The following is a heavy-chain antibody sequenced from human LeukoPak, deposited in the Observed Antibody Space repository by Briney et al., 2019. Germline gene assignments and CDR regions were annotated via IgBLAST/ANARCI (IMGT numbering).Heavy chain of an antibody. Sequence: PSETLSLTCTVSGYSISSGYYWGWIRQPPGKGLEWIGSIYHSGSTYYNPSPKSRVTISVDTSKNQFSLKLSSVTAADTAVYYCARVPRFSGSYFSDKYYFDYWGQGTLVTVSS. CDR3: ARVPRFSGSYFSDKYYFDY. J-gene: IGHJ4*02. CDR2: IYHSGST. V-gene: IGHV4-38-2*02. D-gene: IGHD1-26*01. CDR1: GYSISSGYY.